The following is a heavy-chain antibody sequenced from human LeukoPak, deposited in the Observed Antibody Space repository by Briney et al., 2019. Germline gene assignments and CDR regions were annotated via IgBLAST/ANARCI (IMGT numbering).Heavy chain of an antibody. CDR2: ISSSSSYI. J-gene: IGHJ4*02. V-gene: IGHV3-21*01. D-gene: IGHD4-11*01. CDR1: GVTFSSYS. CDR3: ARTTTVSSTLNFDY. Sequence: PGGSLRLSCAASGVTFSSYSMNWVRQAPGKGLEWVSSISSSSSYIYYADSVKGRFTISRDDAKNSLYLQMNSLRAEDTAVYYCARTTTVSSTLNFDYWGQGTLVTVSS.